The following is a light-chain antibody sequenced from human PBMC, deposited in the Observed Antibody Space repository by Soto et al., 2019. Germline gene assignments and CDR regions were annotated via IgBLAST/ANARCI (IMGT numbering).Light chain of an antibody. CDR2: GNS. Sequence: QSVLTQPPSVSGAPGQRVTISCTGSSSNIGAGYDVHWYQQLPGTAPKLLIYGNSNRTSGVTDRFSGSKSGTSASLAITGLQAEYEADYYCQSYDSSLSALFGGGTKLTVL. V-gene: IGLV1-40*01. CDR1: SSNIGAGYD. J-gene: IGLJ2*01. CDR3: QSYDSSLSAL.